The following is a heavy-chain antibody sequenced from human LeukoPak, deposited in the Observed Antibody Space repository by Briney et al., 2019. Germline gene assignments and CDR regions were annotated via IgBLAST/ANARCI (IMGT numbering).Heavy chain of an antibody. D-gene: IGHD6-6*01. CDR1: GFTFSSYV. Sequence: GGSLRLSCAASGFTFSSYVMNWVRQSPGKGLERVSGISDGGDNTDYADSVKGRFIISRDNSKNTLYLQMNSLRAEDTAVYYCAKDKPIIATRINGMDVWGQGTTVTVSS. J-gene: IGHJ6*02. V-gene: IGHV3-23*01. CDR3: AKDKPIIATRINGMDV. CDR2: ISDGGDNT.